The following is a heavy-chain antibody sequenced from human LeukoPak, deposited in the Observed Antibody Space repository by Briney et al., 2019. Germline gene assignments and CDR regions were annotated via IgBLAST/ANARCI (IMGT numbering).Heavy chain of an antibody. J-gene: IGHJ4*02. CDR2: INPNSGGT. CDR3: ARDLLAVAGTYY. D-gene: IGHD6-19*01. V-gene: IGHV1-2*02. Sequence: ASVKVSCKASGYTFTGYYMHWVRQAPGQELEWMGWINPNSGGTNYAQKFQGRVTMTRDTSISTAYMELSRLRSDDTAVYYCARDLLAVAGTYYWGQGTLVTVSS. CDR1: GYTFTGYY.